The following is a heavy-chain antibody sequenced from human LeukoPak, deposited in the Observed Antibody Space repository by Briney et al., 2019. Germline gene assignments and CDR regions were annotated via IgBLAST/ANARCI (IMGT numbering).Heavy chain of an antibody. J-gene: IGHJ5*02. D-gene: IGHD3-10*01. CDR3: ARQKIIYYYGLGSYSGCWFDP. CDR2: IYHSGST. CDR1: GYSISSGYY. Sequence: SETLSLSCTVSGYSISSGYYWGWIRQPPGKGLEWIGSIYHSGSTYYNPSLKSRVTISVDTSKNQFSLKLSSVTAADTAVYYCARQKIIYYYGLGSYSGCWFDPWGQGTLVTVSS. V-gene: IGHV4-38-2*02.